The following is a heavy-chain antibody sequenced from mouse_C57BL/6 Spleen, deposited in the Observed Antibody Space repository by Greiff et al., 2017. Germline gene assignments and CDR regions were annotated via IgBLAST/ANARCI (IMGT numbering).Heavy chain of an antibody. CDR2: IYPGSGST. V-gene: IGHV1-55*01. CDR1: GYTFTSYW. J-gene: IGHJ4*01. D-gene: IGHD2-5*01. CDR3: ARGDYSNYEGYYAMDY. Sequence: VQLQQPGAELVKPGASVKMSCKASGYTFTSYWITWVQQRPGQGLEWIGDIYPGSGSTNYNEKFKSKATLTVDTSSSTAYMQLSSLTSEDSAVYYCARGDYSNYEGYYAMDYGGQGTSVTVAS.